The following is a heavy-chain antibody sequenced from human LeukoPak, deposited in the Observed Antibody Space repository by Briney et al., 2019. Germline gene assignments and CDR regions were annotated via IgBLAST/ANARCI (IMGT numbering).Heavy chain of an antibody. J-gene: IGHJ4*02. CDR3: ARGGSSWSNNFDY. CDR2: ISSSSSTI. CDR1: GFTFSSYS. D-gene: IGHD6-13*01. V-gene: IGHV3-48*01. Sequence: PGGFLRLSCAASGFTFSSYSMNWVRQAPGKGLEWVSYISSSSSTIYYADSVKGRFTISRDNAKNSLYLQMNSLRAEDTAVYYCARGGSSWSNNFDYWGQGTLVTVSS.